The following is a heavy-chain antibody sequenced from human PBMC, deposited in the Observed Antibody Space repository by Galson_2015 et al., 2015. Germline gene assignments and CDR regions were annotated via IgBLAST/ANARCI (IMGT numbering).Heavy chain of an antibody. CDR3: AKGLADAPYAFDI. CDR2: ISNSGRST. J-gene: IGHJ3*02. CDR1: GFTFSSYA. D-gene: IGHD6-19*01. Sequence: SLRLSCAASGFTFSSYAMTWVRQAPGKGLEWVSAISNSGRSTFYADSAKGRFTISRDNSKNTLYLQMNSLRAEDTAIYYCAKGLADAPYAFDIWGQGTMVTVSS. V-gene: IGHV3-23*01.